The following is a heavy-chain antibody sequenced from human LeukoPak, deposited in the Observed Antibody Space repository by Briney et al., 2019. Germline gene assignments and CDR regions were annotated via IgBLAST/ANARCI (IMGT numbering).Heavy chain of an antibody. V-gene: IGHV3-21*01. J-gene: IGHJ4*02. CDR1: GFTFSSYS. CDR2: ISSSSSYI. CDR3: ARRPWGSDWYPVDY. Sequence: SGGSLRLSCAASGFTFSSYSMNWVRQAPGKGLEWVSSISSSSSYIYYADSVKGRFTISRDNAKNSPYLQMNSLRAEDTAVYYCARRPWGSDWYPVDYWGQGTLVTVSS. D-gene: IGHD6-19*01.